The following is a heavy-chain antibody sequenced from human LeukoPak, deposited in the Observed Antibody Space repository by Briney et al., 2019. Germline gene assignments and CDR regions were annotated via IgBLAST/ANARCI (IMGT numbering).Heavy chain of an antibody. Sequence: SETLSLTCTVSGASTSSTSHYWDWIRQPPGKGLEWIGSVYYSGSTSYNPSLNSRVTISIDTSKNQFSLKLTSVTAADTAVYYCARRAHLLGYCSGGSCYSGDYFEYWGQGILVTVSS. CDR3: ARRAHLLGYCSGGSCYSGDYFEY. CDR1: GASTSSTSHY. V-gene: IGHV4-39*07. D-gene: IGHD2-15*01. CDR2: VYYSGST. J-gene: IGHJ4*02.